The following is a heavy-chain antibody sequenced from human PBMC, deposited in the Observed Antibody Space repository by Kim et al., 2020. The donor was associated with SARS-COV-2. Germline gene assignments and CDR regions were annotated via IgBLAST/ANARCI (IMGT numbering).Heavy chain of an antibody. CDR1: GFTFSTYW. Sequence: GGSLRLSCAASGFTFSTYWLTWVRQAPGKGLEWVANIKPDGSKRYYGDSVKGRFTISRDNAKSTVFLQMNSLRSEDTAVYYCAISGIGGQGTLVTVSS. J-gene: IGHJ4*02. CDR3: AISGI. V-gene: IGHV3-7*01. CDR2: IKPDGSKR.